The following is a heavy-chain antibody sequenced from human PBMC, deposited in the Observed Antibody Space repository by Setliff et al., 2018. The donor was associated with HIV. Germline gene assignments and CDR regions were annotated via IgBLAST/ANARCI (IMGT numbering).Heavy chain of an antibody. CDR1: GFTLRSYA. J-gene: IGHJ4*02. V-gene: IGHV3-23*03. D-gene: IGHD5-12*01. CDR3: VKGRGYTGYDWDY. CDR2: IYSGVSGS. Sequence: GGSLRLSCAASGFTLRSYAMNWVRQAPGKGLEWVSVIYSGVSGSYYADSVKGRFTISRDDSKNTLYLQMNSLRAEDTAVYYCVKGRGYTGYDWDYWGQGTLVTSPQ.